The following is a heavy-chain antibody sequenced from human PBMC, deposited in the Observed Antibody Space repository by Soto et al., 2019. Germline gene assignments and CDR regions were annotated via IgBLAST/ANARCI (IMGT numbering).Heavy chain of an antibody. CDR1: GFTFSSYS. D-gene: IGHD3-10*01. V-gene: IGHV3-48*02. Sequence: GGSLRLSCAASGFTFSSYSMNWVRQAPGKGLEWVSYISSSSSTIYYADSVKGRFTISRDNAKNSLYLQMNSLRDEDTAVYYCARGHGSGSYFGPRYYYGMDVWGQGTTVTVSS. J-gene: IGHJ6*02. CDR2: ISSSSSTI. CDR3: ARGHGSGSYFGPRYYYGMDV.